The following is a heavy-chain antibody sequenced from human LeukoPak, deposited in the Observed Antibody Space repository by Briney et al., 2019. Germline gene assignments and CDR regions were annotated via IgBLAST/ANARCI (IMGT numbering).Heavy chain of an antibody. CDR2: IYYSGST. CDR3: ARLTGYSSESWFDP. Sequence: SETLSLTCTVSGGSISSYYWSWIRQPPGKGLEWIAYIYYSGSTNCNPSLKSRVTISVDTSKNQFSLKLRSVTAADTAVYYCARLTGYSSESWFDPWGQGTLVTVSS. CDR1: GGSISSYY. V-gene: IGHV4-59*01. J-gene: IGHJ5*02. D-gene: IGHD3-9*01.